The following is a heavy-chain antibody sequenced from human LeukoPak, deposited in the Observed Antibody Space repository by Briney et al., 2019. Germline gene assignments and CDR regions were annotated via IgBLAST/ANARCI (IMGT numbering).Heavy chain of an antibody. CDR3: ARCDYGSGSYLCGVDY. Sequence: ASVKVSYKASGYTFTSYYMHWVRQAPGQGLEWMGIINPSGGSTSYAQKFQGRVTMTRDTSTSTVYMELSSLRSEDTAVYYCARCDYGSGSYLCGVDYWGQGTLVTVSS. CDR2: INPSGGST. J-gene: IGHJ4*02. V-gene: IGHV1-46*01. CDR1: GYTFTSYY. D-gene: IGHD3-10*01.